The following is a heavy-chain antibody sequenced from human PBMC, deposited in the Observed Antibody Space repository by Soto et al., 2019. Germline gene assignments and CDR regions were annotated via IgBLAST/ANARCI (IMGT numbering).Heavy chain of an antibody. CDR3: TRDRLYDFWSGYYTGIGYYYYGMDV. D-gene: IGHD3-3*01. J-gene: IGHJ6*02. Sequence: GGSLRLSCTASGFTFGDYAMSWVRQAPGKGLEWVGFIRSKAYGGTTEYAASVKGRFTISRDDSKSIAYLQMNSLKTEDTAVYYCTRDRLYDFWSGYYTGIGYYYYGMDVWGQGTTVTVPS. CDR2: IRSKAYGGTT. CDR1: GFTFGDYA. V-gene: IGHV3-49*04.